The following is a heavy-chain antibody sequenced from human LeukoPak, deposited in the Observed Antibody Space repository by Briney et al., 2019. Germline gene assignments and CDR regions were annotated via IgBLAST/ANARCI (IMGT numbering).Heavy chain of an antibody. J-gene: IGHJ4*02. V-gene: IGHV3-23*01. CDR2: ITNSADDT. CDR1: GFTFRHYT. D-gene: IGHD5-24*01. CDR3: AKGRGDVEMATILDY. Sequence: GGSLRLSCAASGFTFRHYTMSWVRQAPGKGLDWISAITNSADDTYYADSVKGRFTISRDNSKNTLYLQMNSLRAEDTAVYYCAKGRGDVEMATILDYWGQGTLVTVSS.